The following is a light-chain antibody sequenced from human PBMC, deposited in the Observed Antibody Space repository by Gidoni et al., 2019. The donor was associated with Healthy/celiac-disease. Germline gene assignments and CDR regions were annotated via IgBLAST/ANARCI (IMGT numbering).Light chain of an antibody. CDR1: QSVSSSY. CDR3: QQYGSSPLFT. V-gene: IGKV3-20*01. CDR2: GAS. Sequence: LVLPPSPGTLSLSPGERATRSCRASQSVSSSYLAWYQQKPGQAPRLLIYGASSRATGIPDRCSGSGSGTEFTITISRREAEDFAVYYCQQYGSSPLFTFGPGTKVDIK. J-gene: IGKJ3*01.